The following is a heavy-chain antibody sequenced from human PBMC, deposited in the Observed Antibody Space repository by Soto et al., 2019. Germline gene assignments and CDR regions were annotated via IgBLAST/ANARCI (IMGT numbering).Heavy chain of an antibody. CDR3: ARDSGYSYGYGYYYGMDV. D-gene: IGHD5-18*01. CDR1: GASVSSVSSY. V-gene: IGHV4-61*01. Sequence: SETLSLTCTFSGASVSSVSSYWSWIRQPPGKGLEWIGYIYYSGSTNYNPSLKSRVTISVDTSKNQFSLKLSSVTAADTAVYYCARDSGYSYGYGYYYGMDVWGQGTTVT. CDR2: IYYSGST. J-gene: IGHJ6*02.